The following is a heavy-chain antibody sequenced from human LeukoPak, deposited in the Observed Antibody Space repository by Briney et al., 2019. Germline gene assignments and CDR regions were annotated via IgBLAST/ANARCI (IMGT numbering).Heavy chain of an antibody. J-gene: IGHJ4*02. CDR2: ISSSSSYI. Sequence: GGSLRLSCAASGFTFSSYSMHWVRQAPGKGLEWVSSISSSSSYIYYADSVKGRFTISRDNAKNSLYLQMNSLRAEDTAVYYCARGCGYSGYDCGYWGQGTLVTVSS. CDR3: ARGCGYSGYDCGY. V-gene: IGHV3-21*01. CDR1: GFTFSSYS. D-gene: IGHD5-12*01.